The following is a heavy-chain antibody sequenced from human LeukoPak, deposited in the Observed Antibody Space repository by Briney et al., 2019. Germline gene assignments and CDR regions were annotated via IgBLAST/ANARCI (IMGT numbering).Heavy chain of an antibody. CDR2: IYPGDSDT. V-gene: IGHV5-51*01. Sequence: GESLKISCKGSAYSFTSYWIGWVRQMPGKGLEWMGIIYPGDSDTRYSPSFQGQVTISADKSISTAYLQWSSLKASDTAMYYCARLARYCSSTSCSDYYYMDVWGKGITVTISS. CDR3: ARLARYCSSTSCSDYYYMDV. D-gene: IGHD2-2*01. CDR1: AYSFTSYW. J-gene: IGHJ6*03.